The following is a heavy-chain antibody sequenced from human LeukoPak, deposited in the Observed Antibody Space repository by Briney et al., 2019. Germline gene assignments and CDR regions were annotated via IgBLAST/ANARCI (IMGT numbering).Heavy chain of an antibody. CDR3: ARDRPNYYGSNGHYYQPNGDH. CDR2: ITSSGEST. CDR1: EFSFSIYA. V-gene: IGHV3-23*01. D-gene: IGHD3-22*01. J-gene: IGHJ5*02. Sequence: SGGSLRLSCAASEFSFSIYAMSWVRQAPGKGLEWVSSITSSGESTYYAGSVKGRFTISRDNSKNTVYLQMNSLRAEDTAVYYCARDRPNYYGSNGHYYQPNGDHWGQGTLVTVSS.